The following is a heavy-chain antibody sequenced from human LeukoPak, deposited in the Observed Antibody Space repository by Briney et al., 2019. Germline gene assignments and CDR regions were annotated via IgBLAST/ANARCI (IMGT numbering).Heavy chain of an antibody. J-gene: IGHJ4*02. D-gene: IGHD6-19*01. CDR1: GFTVSRNY. Sequence: GGSLRLSCVASGFTVSRNYMNWVRQAPGKGLEWVSIIYSGGRTYYADSVKGRFTISRDNSKNPLYLQMNSLRVEDTAVYYCARGVRIAVAGNIDYWGQGTLVTVSS. V-gene: IGHV3-66*02. CDR3: ARGVRIAVAGNIDY. CDR2: IYSGGRT.